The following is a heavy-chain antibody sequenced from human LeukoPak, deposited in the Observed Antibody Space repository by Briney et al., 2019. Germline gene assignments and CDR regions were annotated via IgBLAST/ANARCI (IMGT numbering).Heavy chain of an antibody. CDR2: IWYDGSNK. V-gene: IGHV3-33*06. Sequence: GGSLRLSCAASGFTFSSYGMHWVRQAPGKGLEWVAVIWYDGSNKYYADSVKGRFTISRDNSKNTLYLQMNSLRAEDTAVYYCAKDGSSSSWYKGGVYSWFDPWGQGTLVTVSS. CDR3: AKDGSSSSWYKGGVYSWFDP. J-gene: IGHJ5*02. CDR1: GFTFSSYG. D-gene: IGHD6-13*01.